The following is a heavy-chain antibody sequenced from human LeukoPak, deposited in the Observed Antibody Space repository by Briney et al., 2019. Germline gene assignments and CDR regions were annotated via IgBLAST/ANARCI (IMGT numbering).Heavy chain of an antibody. CDR1: GFPFNNFV. CDR3: AKKNAFGKSFDY. D-gene: IGHD3-10*01. Sequence: GGSLRLSCAASGFPFNNFVMNWVRQAPGKGLEWVSLISHSGGSTYYTHSVNGRFTASRDNSKNTVYLQMNSLRVEDTAVYYCAKKNAFGKSFDYWGQGTLVTVSS. CDR2: ISHSGGST. V-gene: IGHV3-23*01. J-gene: IGHJ4*02.